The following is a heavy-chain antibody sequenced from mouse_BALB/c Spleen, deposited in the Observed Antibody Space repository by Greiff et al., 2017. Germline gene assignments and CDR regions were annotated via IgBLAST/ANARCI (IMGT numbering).Heavy chain of an antibody. J-gene: IGHJ2*01. CDR1: GFTFSSYA. D-gene: IGHD3-1*01. CDR2: ISSGGSYT. V-gene: IGHV5-9-3*01. Sequence: EVKLMESGGGLVKPGGSLKLSCAASGFTFSSYAMSWVRQTPEKRLEWVATISSGGSYTYYPDSVKGRFTISRDNAKNTLYLQMSSLRSEDTAMYYCARDGSSGYYFDYWGQGTTLTVSS. CDR3: ARDGSSGYYFDY.